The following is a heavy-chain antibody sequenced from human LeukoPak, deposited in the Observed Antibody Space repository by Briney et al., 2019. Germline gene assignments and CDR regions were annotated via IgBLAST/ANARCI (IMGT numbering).Heavy chain of an antibody. Sequence: PGGSLRLSCAPSGFTFSSYEMNWLRQAPGKGLEGVSYISSSASTIYYADSVRGRFTISRDNAKNSLYLQMNSLRAEDTAVYYCARYSYGYPYYYYYYMDVWGKGTTVTVSS. CDR1: GFTFSSYE. D-gene: IGHD5-18*01. J-gene: IGHJ6*03. V-gene: IGHV3-48*03. CDR3: ARYSYGYPYYYYYYMDV. CDR2: ISSSASTI.